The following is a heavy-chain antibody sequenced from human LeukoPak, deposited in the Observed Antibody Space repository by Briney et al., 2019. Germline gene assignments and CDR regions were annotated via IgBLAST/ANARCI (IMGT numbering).Heavy chain of an antibody. CDR3: ARGAPFDY. D-gene: IGHD2/OR15-2a*01. V-gene: IGHV5-51*01. J-gene: IGHJ4*02. CDR1: GYSFSIYW. Sequence: GESLKISCKGSGYSFSIYWIGWVRQMPGKGLEWMGIIYPGDSDIRYSPSFQGQVTISADTFISTAYLQWSSLKTSDSAIYYCARGAPFDYWGQGTLVTVSS. CDR2: IYPGDSDI.